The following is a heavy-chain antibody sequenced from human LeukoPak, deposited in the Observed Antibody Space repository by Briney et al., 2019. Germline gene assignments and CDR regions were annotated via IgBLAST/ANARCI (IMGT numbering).Heavy chain of an antibody. V-gene: IGHV3-66*01. CDR1: GFTVSSTY. J-gene: IGHJ3*02. Sequence: GGSLRLSCAASGFTVSSTYMSWFRQAPGKGREGFSFIYSGGSTYYADSVKGRFTISRDNSKNTLYLQMNSLRAEDTAVYYCARARGVSMVRGVIIPDAFDIWGQGTMVTVSS. D-gene: IGHD3-10*01. CDR2: IYSGGST. CDR3: ARARGVSMVRGVIIPDAFDI.